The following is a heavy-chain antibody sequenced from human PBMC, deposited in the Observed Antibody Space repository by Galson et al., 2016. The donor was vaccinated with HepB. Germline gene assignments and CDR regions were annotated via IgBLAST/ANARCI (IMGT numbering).Heavy chain of an antibody. CDR1: GFTLSSYS. J-gene: IGHJ4*02. V-gene: IGHV3-7*05. CDR3: ARRRGSGSHDY. Sequence: SLRLSCAASGFTLSSYSMSWVRQAPGKGLEWVANIKQDGSEEYYVDSVKGRFTISRDNAKNSLYLQMNSLRAEDTAVYYCARRRGSGSHDYWGQGTLDSVSS. D-gene: IGHD3-10*01. CDR2: IKQDGSEE.